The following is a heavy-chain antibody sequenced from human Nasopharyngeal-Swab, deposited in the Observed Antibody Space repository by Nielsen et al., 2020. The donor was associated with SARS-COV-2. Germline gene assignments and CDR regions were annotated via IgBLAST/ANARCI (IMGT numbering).Heavy chain of an antibody. CDR2: IYHSGST. J-gene: IGHJ3*02. Sequence: SETLSLTCTVSGYSISSGYYWGWIRQPPGKGLEWIGSIYHSGSTYYNPSLKSRVTISVDTSKNQFSLKLSSVTAADTAVYYCARATAVRGVTDAFDIWGQGTMATVSS. D-gene: IGHD3-10*02. V-gene: IGHV4-38-2*02. CDR1: GYSISSGYY. CDR3: ARATAVRGVTDAFDI.